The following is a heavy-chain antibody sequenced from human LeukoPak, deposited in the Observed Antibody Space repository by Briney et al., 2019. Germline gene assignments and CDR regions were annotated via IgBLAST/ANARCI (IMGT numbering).Heavy chain of an antibody. CDR3: AKVLNIYHYYGMDV. CDR1: GFTFTSYA. CDR2: ISGSGGST. D-gene: IGHD2/OR15-2a*01. Sequence: GGSLRLSCAASGFTFTSYAMTWVRQAPGKGLDWVSGISGSGGSTDYADSVRGRFTISRDNSKNTLFLQMNSLRAEDTVVYYCAKVLNIYHYYGMDVWGQGTTVTVSS. V-gene: IGHV3-23*01. J-gene: IGHJ6*02.